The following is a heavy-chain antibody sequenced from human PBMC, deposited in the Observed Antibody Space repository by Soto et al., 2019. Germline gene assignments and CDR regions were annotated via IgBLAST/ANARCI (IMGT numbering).Heavy chain of an antibody. CDR1: GFSISSAYY. CDR3: ARAPVGLDTISYFDY. D-gene: IGHD3-3*01. J-gene: IGHJ4*02. CDR2: VYHGVTA. V-gene: IGHV4-38-2*01. Sequence: SETLSLTCAVSGFSISSAYYWGWIRQPPGKGLDWIGTVYHGVTAFYNPSLRSRVTISVDTSKNQFSLKLTSVTAADTAVYFCARAPVGLDTISYFDYWGQGKLVTVSS.